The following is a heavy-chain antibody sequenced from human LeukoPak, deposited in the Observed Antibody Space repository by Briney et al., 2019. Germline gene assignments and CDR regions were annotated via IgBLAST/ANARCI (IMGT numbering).Heavy chain of an antibody. D-gene: IGHD6-13*01. V-gene: IGHV1-46*02. CDR2: INPRGDRT. CDR1: GYTFNSFY. J-gene: IGHJ6*02. CDR3: ARPARTSWFYYYGMDV. Sequence: GASVKLSCKASGYTFNSFYMHWVRQAPGQGPEWMGIINPRGDRTTYAQKFQGRANMTTDTSTSTFYMELSSLRFEDTAVYYCARPARTSWFYYYGMDVWGQGTTVT.